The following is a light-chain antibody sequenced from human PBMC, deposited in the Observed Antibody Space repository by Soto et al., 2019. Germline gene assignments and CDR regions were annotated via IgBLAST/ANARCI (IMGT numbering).Light chain of an antibody. Sequence: ELVLTQSPGTLSLSPGARATLSCRASQSVSSSYLAWYQQKPGQAPRPLIYGASSRATGIPDRFSGSGSGTDFTLTISRLEPEDFAVYYCLQYGSSPYTFGQGTKLEIK. J-gene: IGKJ2*01. CDR3: LQYGSSPYT. CDR1: QSVSSSY. CDR2: GAS. V-gene: IGKV3-20*01.